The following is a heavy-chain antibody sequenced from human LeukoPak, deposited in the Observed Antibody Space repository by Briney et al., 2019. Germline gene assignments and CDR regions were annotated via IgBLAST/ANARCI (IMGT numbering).Heavy chain of an antibody. CDR3: ARDNISTMVTVGNWFDP. D-gene: IGHD5/OR15-5a*01. J-gene: IGHJ5*02. CDR1: GYTFSCYY. CDR2: ISPDSGGT. V-gene: IGHV1-2*02. Sequence: ASVKVSCKASGYTFSCYYMHWVRQAPGQGLEWMGWISPDSGGTNYAQKFQGRVTMTRDTSISTAYMELSRLRSDDTAVYYCARDNISTMVTVGNWFDPWGQGTLVTVSS.